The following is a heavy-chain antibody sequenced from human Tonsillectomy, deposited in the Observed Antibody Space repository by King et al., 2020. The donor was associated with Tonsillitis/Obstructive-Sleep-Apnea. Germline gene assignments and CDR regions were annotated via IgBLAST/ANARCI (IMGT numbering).Heavy chain of an antibody. D-gene: IGHD4-23*01. J-gene: IGHJ4*02. CDR1: GFTFSAYP. CDR3: ARGENYGGTYYF. CDR2: ISYDDGSNK. Sequence: VQLVESGGGVVQPGRSLRLSCAASGFTFSAYPMHWVRQAPGRGLEWVALISYDDGSNKYYADSVKGRFTISRDNSRKMLYLQINSLRPDDTAVYYCARGENYGGTYYFWGQGTLVTVSS. V-gene: IGHV3-30*04.